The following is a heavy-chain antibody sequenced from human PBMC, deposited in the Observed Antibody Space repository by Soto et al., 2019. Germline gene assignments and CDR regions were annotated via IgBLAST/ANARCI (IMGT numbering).Heavy chain of an antibody. CDR3: ARAYSDAFDI. CDR2: ISSSGTGI. Sequence: GGSLRLSCAASGFTFSDYYMTWIRQAPGKGLEWVSYISSSGTGIYYPDSVKGRFTISRDNAKNSLYLQMSSLRAEDTAVYYCARAYSDAFDIWGQGTVVTVS. CDR1: GFTFSDYY. D-gene: IGHD2-15*01. J-gene: IGHJ3*02. V-gene: IGHV3-11*01.